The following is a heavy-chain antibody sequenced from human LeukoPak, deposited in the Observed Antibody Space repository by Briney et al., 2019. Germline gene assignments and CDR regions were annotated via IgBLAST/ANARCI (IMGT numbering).Heavy chain of an antibody. CDR3: ARDEYGDFQGFDF. V-gene: IGHV4-59*13. J-gene: IGHJ4*02. CDR1: GVSITSYY. CDR2: IHSRGTT. Sequence: SETLSLTCSVSGVSITSYYWNWLRQSPGKGLEWLGNIHSRGTTNYNPSLKSRVTLSLDTSKSQFALKVTSVTAADTAVYYCARDEYGDFQGFDFWGQGTRVTVSS. D-gene: IGHD4-17*01.